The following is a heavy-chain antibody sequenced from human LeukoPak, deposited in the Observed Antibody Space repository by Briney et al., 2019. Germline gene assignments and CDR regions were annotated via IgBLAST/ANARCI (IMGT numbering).Heavy chain of an antibody. V-gene: IGHV4-30-4*02. CDR3: ARSSGDHWY. J-gene: IGHJ4*02. D-gene: IGHD3-22*01. Sequence: SETLSLTCTVSGGSISSGDYYWGWIRQPPGKGLEWIGYIYYSGSTYYNPSLKSRVTISVDTSKNQFSLKLSSVTAADTAVYYCARSSGDHWYWGQGSLVTVSS. CDR1: GGSISSGDYY. CDR2: IYYSGST.